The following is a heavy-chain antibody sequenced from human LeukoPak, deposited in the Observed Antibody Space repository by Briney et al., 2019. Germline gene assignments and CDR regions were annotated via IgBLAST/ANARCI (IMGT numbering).Heavy chain of an antibody. CDR1: GFTFSRYW. CDR2: IKQDGSTK. V-gene: IGHV3-7*01. CDR3: ASYYYYDTTSAFDI. Sequence: GSLRLSCAASGFTFSRYWMTWVRQAPGKGLEWVANIKQDGSTKYYVDSVKGRFTISRDNAKNSLYLQMNSLRAEDTAVYYCASYYYYDTTSAFDIWGQGTMVTVSS. D-gene: IGHD3-22*01. J-gene: IGHJ3*02.